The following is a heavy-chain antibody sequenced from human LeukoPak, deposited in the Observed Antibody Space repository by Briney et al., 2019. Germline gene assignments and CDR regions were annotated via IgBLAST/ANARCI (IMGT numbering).Heavy chain of an antibody. CDR2: ISFDGNTN. D-gene: IGHD3-10*01. CDR3: ARAMVRGVPFDY. J-gene: IGHJ4*02. CDR1: GFAFSTYA. V-gene: IGHV3-30-3*01. Sequence: GRSLRLSCAASGFAFSTYAMHWVRQAPGKGLEWLAVISFDGNTNYYADSAKGRFTISRDNSKNTLYVQISSLRVEDTAVYYCARAMVRGVPFDYWGQGTLVTVSS.